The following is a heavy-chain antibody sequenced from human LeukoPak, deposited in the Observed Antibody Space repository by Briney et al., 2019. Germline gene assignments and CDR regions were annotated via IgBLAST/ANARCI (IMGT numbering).Heavy chain of an antibody. D-gene: IGHD5-12*01. V-gene: IGHV3-21*01. J-gene: IGHJ6*02. CDR2: INSSSSYI. CDR1: CITFSYYI. Sequence: GGVLRLSCGAPCITFSYYIMNLGRQAPRKGLEWVSTINSSSSYIYYAGSVKGRFTISRDNAKNSLYLQMNSLRAEDTAVYYCARDREHIVANYYYYGMDVWGQGTTVTVSS. CDR3: ARDREHIVANYYYYGMDV.